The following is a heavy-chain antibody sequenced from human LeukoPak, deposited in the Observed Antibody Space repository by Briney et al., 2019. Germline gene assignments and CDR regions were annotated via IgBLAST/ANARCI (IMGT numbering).Heavy chain of an antibody. CDR3: ARIPGTGEYGWYHPYFDN. D-gene: IGHD6-19*01. CDR1: GYTFTSYG. V-gene: IGHV1-18*01. CDR2: ISAYNGNT. J-gene: IGHJ4*02. Sequence: GASVKVSCKASGYTFTSYGISWVRQAPGQGLEWMGWISAYNGNTNYAQKLQGRVTMTTDTSTSTAYMELRSLRSDDTAVYYCARIPGTGEYGWYHPYFDNWGQGNLVSVSS.